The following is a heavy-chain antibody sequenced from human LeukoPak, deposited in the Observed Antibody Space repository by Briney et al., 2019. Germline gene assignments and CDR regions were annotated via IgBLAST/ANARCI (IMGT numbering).Heavy chain of an antibody. D-gene: IGHD6-13*01. CDR3: VRHTAAVYYFDY. J-gene: IGHJ4*02. V-gene: IGHV4-39*01. Sequence: PSETLSLTCTVSGDSISSSSYYWCWIRQPPGKGLEWIGSFYYSASTYYNPSLKSRVTISVDTSKNQFSLKLSSVTAADTAVYYCVRHTAAVYYFDYWGQGTLVTVSS. CDR2: FYYSAST. CDR1: GDSISSSSYY.